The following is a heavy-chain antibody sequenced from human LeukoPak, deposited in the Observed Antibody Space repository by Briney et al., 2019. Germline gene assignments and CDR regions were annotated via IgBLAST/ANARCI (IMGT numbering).Heavy chain of an antibody. CDR1: GGSFSGYY. CDR3: ARGRGYSSSWYR. J-gene: IGHJ5*02. D-gene: IGHD6-13*01. V-gene: IGHV4-34*01. Sequence: SETLSLTCAVYGGSFSGYYWSWIRQPPGKGLEWIGEINHSGSTNYNPSLKSRVNISVDTSKNQFSLKLSSVTAADTAVYYCARGRGYSSSWYRWGQGTLVTVSS. CDR2: INHSGST.